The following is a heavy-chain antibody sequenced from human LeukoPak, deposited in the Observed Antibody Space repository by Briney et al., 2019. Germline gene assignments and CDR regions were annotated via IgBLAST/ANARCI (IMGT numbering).Heavy chain of an antibody. J-gene: IGHJ4*02. CDR1: GFTIDDYG. V-gene: IGHV3-20*04. Sequence: PGGSLRLSCAASGFTIDDYGMSWVRQAPGKGLEWVSGINWNGGSTGYADSVKGRFTISRDNAKNSLYLQMNSLRAEDTALYYCARGGSTTVTTYVDYWGQGTLVTVSS. D-gene: IGHD4-11*01. CDR3: ARGGSTTVTTYVDY. CDR2: INWNGGST.